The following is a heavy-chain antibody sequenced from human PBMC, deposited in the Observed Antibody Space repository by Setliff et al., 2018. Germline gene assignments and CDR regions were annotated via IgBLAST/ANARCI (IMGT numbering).Heavy chain of an antibody. Sequence: ASVKVSCKASGYTFTSYAMNWVRQAPGQGLEWMGWINTNTGNPTYAQGFTGRFVFSLDNSVSTAYLQISSLKAEDTAVYYCARGPLHYDFWSGYYTVSWFDPWGQGTLVTVSS. CDR1: GYTFTSYA. V-gene: IGHV7-4-1*02. CDR3: ARGPLHYDFWSGYYTVSWFDP. CDR2: INTNTGNP. D-gene: IGHD3-3*01. J-gene: IGHJ5*02.